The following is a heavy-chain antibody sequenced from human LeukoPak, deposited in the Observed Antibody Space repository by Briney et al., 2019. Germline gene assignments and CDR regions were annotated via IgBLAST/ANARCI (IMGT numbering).Heavy chain of an antibody. J-gene: IGHJ5*02. CDR2: INPIGGAT. V-gene: IGHV1-46*04. Sequence: ASVKVSCKASGYTFTSYYMHWVRQAPGQGLEWMGLINPIGGATTYAQKLQGRVTMSRDTSTSTVYMEMSSLTSDYTAIYYLARDFAVSSSLAWRLFFSWGQGTLVAVSS. D-gene: IGHD6-13*01. CDR3: ARDFAVSSSLAWRLFFS. CDR1: GYTFTSYY.